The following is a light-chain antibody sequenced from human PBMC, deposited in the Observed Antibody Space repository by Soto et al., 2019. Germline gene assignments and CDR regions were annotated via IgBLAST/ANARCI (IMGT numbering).Light chain of an antibody. CDR2: GAS. CDR3: HHYGSSPRT. J-gene: IGKJ1*01. V-gene: IGKV3-20*01. Sequence: EIVLTQSPGTLSLSPGDRATLSCRASQSVSRNYLAWYQHKPGQAPRLLIYGASMRATGIPDRFSASGSGTDFTLTIRRLEPEDFAMYFCHHYGSSPRTFGQGTKVEIK. CDR1: QSVSRNY.